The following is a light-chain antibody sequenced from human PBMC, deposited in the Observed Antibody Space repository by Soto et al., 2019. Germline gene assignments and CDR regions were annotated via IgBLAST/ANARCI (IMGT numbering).Light chain of an antibody. CDR1: QSISNW. CDR3: QQYNDWWT. J-gene: IGKJ1*01. V-gene: IGKV1-5*01. CDR2: HAS. Sequence: DVQMTQSPSTLSASVGDRVTITCRASQSISNWLAWYQKKPGKAPKLLIFHASSLESGVPSRFSGSVSGKEFILTIRSLQPDDFATYYCQQYNDWWTFGQGTKVQIK.